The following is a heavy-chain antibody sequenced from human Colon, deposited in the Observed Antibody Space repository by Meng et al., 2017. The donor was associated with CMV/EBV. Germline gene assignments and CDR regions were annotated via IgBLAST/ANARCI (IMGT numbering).Heavy chain of an antibody. CDR1: GGSVSSSGYSKNYS. CDR2: FSYSGGT. J-gene: IGHJ4*02. Sequence: SETLSLTCTVSGGSVSSSGYSKNYSWDWFRQPPGKGLEWLGSFSYSGGTNFNSSLRSRLTISVDTSKNQFSLNMTSVTAADTAVYYCARDPYDFWSGAPFWGQGTLVTVSS. V-gene: IGHV4-39*07. CDR3: ARDPYDFWSGAPF. D-gene: IGHD3-3*01.